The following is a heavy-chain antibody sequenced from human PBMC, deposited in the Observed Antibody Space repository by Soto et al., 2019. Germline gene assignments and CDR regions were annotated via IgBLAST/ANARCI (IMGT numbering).Heavy chain of an antibody. D-gene: IGHD6-19*01. CDR1: GFTFNTYG. V-gene: IGHV3-30*18. CDR3: AKAIAVAGTGHFDH. CDR2: VSRDGSQT. Sequence: GGSLRLSCTASGFTFNTYGMHWVRQAPGKGLEWVTLVSRDGSQTYYADSVKGRFTISRDNSKRSLYLQMNSLRPDDTAVYYCAKAIAVAGTGHFDHWGHGTLVTVSS. J-gene: IGHJ4*01.